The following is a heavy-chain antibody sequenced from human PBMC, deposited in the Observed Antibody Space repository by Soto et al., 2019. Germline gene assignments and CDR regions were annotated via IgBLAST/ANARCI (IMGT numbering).Heavy chain of an antibody. Sequence: QAQLVQSGAEMKKPGASVKVSCKAAGYTFSAYTMNWVRQAPGQSLEWMGWINAGSGNTKYSQNFPGRVSITRDTSASTVYMELTGLKSEDTAVYYCARDTETLGPRANDALDIWGQGTMVTVSS. V-gene: IGHV1-3*01. CDR3: ARDTETLGPRANDALDI. CDR2: INAGSGNT. D-gene: IGHD3-3*02. CDR1: GYTFSAYT. J-gene: IGHJ3*02.